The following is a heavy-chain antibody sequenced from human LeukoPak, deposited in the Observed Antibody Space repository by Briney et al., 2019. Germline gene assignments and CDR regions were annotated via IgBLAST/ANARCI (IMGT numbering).Heavy chain of an antibody. CDR1: GGSISSSSYY. D-gene: IGHD5-24*01. J-gene: IGHJ4*02. V-gene: IGHV4-39*07. Sequence: PSETLSLTCTVSGGSISSSSYYWGWISQPPGKGLEWIGSIYYSGSTYYNPSLKSRVTISVDTSKNQFSLKLSSVTAADTAVYYCARVWWLQGYFDYWGQGTLVTVSS. CDR2: IYYSGST. CDR3: ARVWWLQGYFDY.